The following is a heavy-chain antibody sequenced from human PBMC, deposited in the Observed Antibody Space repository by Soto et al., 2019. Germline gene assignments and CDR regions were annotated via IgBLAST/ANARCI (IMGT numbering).Heavy chain of an antibody. J-gene: IGHJ6*02. CDR2: IYYSGST. Sequence: SETLCLTCTVSGGAISSSSYYWGWIRQPPGKGLEWIGSIYYSGSTYYNPSLKSRVTISVDTSKNQFSLKLSSVTAADTAVYYCARHRLDYGMDVWGQGTTVTVSS. CDR3: ARHRLDYGMDV. CDR1: GGAISSSSYY. V-gene: IGHV4-39*01.